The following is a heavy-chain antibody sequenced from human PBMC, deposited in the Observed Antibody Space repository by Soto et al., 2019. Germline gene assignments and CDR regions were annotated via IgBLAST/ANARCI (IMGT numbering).Heavy chain of an antibody. Sequence: SETLSLTCAVYGGSFSGYYWSWIRQPPGKGLEWIGEINHSGSTNYNPSLKSRVTISVDTSKNQFSLKLSSVTAADTAVYYCARAVWSSGWFDYWGQGTLVTVSS. V-gene: IGHV4-34*01. D-gene: IGHD6-19*01. CDR1: GGSFSGYY. CDR2: INHSGST. J-gene: IGHJ4*02. CDR3: ARAVWSSGWFDY.